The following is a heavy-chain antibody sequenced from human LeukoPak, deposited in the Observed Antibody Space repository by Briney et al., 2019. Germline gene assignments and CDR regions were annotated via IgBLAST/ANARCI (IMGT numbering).Heavy chain of an antibody. J-gene: IGHJ4*02. CDR2: IRGNGGST. CDR1: GFTFSSYP. V-gene: IGHV3-23*01. D-gene: IGHD6-13*01. Sequence: GGSLRLSCAASGFTFSSYPMSWVRQAPGKGLEWVSYIRGNGGSTYYADSVKGRFTISRDNAKNSLYLQMNSLRAEDTAVYYCARGAPRGQHLDYWGQGTLVTVSS. CDR3: ARGAPRGQHLDY.